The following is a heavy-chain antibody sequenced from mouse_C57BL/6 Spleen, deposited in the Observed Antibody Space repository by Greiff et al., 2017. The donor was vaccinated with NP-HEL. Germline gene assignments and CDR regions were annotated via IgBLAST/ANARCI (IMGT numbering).Heavy chain of an antibody. CDR1: GYTFTSYW. J-gene: IGHJ4*01. V-gene: IGHV1-64*01. D-gene: IGHD2-2*01. CDR2: IHPNSGST. CDR3: ASPYGYDAMDY. Sequence: QVQLQQSGAELVKPGASVKLSCKASGYTFTSYWMHWVKQRPGQGLEWIGMIHPNSGSTNYNEKFKSKATLTVDKSSSTAYMQLSSLTSEDSAVYYCASPYGYDAMDYWGQGTSVTVSS.